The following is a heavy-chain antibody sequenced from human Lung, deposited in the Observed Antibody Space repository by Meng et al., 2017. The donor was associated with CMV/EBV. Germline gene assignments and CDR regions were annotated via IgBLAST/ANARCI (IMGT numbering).Heavy chain of an antibody. Sequence: KTVGGTFDDKGMTWERQALGQGLEWRGGIIPIHSVSRNAKKFQGRVTISTDKSTSTVYMELRSLTSEDTAVYYCARGSAFLNPLDYWGQGTLVTVSS. CDR2: IIPIHSVS. D-gene: IGHD2-15*01. CDR1: GGTFDDKG. V-gene: IGHV1-69*10. CDR3: ARGSAFLNPLDY. J-gene: IGHJ4*02.